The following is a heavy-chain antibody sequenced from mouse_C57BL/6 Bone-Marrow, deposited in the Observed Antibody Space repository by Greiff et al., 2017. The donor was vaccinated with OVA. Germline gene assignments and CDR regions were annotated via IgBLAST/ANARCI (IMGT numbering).Heavy chain of an antibody. D-gene: IGHD6-1*01. V-gene: IGHV7-1*02. Sequence: EVQLVESGGGLVQPGGSLSLSCAASGFTFTDFYMTWVRHPPGKGLEWIGSSRNKANGSTTEYSASVKGRFTVSRDTSQSILYLQMNALRAEDTAIYYCARGLYVWGTGTTVTVSS. CDR2: SRNKANGSTT. CDR3: ARGLYV. J-gene: IGHJ1*03. CDR1: GFTFTDFY.